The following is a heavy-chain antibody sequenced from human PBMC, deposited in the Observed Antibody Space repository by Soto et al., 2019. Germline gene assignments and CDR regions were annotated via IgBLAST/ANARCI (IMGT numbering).Heavy chain of an antibody. J-gene: IGHJ6*02. V-gene: IGHV1-18*01. Sequence: ASVKVSCKASGYTFTNSGISWVRQAPGQGLEWMGWIGAYNGHTKYAQKLQGRVTMTTDTSTSTAYMELRSLKSDDTAVYYCAREDYYDSSGYLPVRYYFGMDVWGQGTTVTSP. CDR3: AREDYYDSSGYLPVRYYFGMDV. CDR2: IGAYNGHT. D-gene: IGHD3-22*01. CDR1: GYTFTNSG.